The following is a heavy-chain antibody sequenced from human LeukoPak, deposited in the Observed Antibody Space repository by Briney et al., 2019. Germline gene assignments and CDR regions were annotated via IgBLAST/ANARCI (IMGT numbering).Heavy chain of an antibody. V-gene: IGHV4-61*03. CDR3: AANGDF. Sequence: PLETLSLTCTVSGGSVSSDNFYWTWIRQPPGKGLEWIGNIHYSGSTSYNPSLKSRLTMSVDTSKNHFSLTLTSVTAADTAVYYCAANGDFWGQGTLVTVSS. CDR1: GGSVSSDNFY. CDR2: IHYSGST. J-gene: IGHJ4*02.